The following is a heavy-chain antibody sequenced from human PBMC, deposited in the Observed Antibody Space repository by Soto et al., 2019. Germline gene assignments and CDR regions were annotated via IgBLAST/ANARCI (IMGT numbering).Heavy chain of an antibody. CDR3: ARGSAYSTPWSFDS. D-gene: IGHD2-8*01. CDR2: ISGDNGNT. CDR1: GYTFTRYG. J-gene: IGHJ4*02. Sequence: QVQLLQSGAEVKKPGASVRVCCKTSGYTFTRYGVSWVRQAPGQGLEWMGWISGDNGNTKEAHKFEGRVILTTDTAANTAHMELRSLTSNDTAVYYCARGSAYSTPWSFDSWGQGTLVTVSS. V-gene: IGHV1-18*01.